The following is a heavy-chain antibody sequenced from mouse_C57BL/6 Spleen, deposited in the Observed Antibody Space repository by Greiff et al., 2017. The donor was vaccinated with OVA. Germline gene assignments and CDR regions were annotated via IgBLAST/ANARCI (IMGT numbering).Heavy chain of an antibody. J-gene: IGHJ3*01. CDR3: ARQDDYDAFAY. V-gene: IGHV5-6*01. CDR2: ISSGGSYT. D-gene: IGHD2-4*01. CDR1: GFTFSSYG. Sequence: EVQVVESGGDLVKPGGSLKLSCAASGFTFSSYGMSWVRQTPDKRLEWVATISSGGSYTYYPDSVKGRFTISRDNAKNTLYLQMSSLKSEDTAMYYCARQDDYDAFAYWGQGTLVTVSA.